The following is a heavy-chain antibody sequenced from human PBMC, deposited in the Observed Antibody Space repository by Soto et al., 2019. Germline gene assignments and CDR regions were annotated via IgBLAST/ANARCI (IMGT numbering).Heavy chain of an antibody. Sequence: PGGSLGLCCAASGFTCSSGGMKCVRQTPGKGLEWVSYISDSGATKHYADSVKGRFTISRDNGKDSLYLQMNSLRDEDTAVYFCARCSRNSCHPYRLDVWGRGSTVTVSS. CDR1: GFTCSSGG. J-gene: IGHJ6*02. CDR2: ISDSGATK. V-gene: IGHV3-48*02. D-gene: IGHD2-15*01. CDR3: ARCSRNSCHPYRLDV.